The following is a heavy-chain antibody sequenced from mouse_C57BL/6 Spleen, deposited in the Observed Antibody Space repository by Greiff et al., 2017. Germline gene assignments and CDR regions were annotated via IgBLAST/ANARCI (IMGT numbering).Heavy chain of an antibody. CDR3: AKKGFYAMDY. CDR2: IWSGGST. D-gene: IGHD3-1*01. J-gene: IGHJ4*01. CDR1: GFSLTSYG. V-gene: IGHV2-4*01. Sequence: QVQLQQSGPGLVQPSQSLSITCTVSGFSLTSYGVHWVRQPPGKGLEWLGVIWSGGSTDYNAAFISRLSISKDNTKSQVFFKMNSLQADDTAIDYCAKKGFYAMDYWGQGTSVTVSS.